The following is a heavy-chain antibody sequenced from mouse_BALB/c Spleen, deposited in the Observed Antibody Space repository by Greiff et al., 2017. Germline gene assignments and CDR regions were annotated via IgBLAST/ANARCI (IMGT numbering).Heavy chain of an antibody. J-gene: IGHJ4*01. V-gene: IGHV5-4*02. CDR1: GFTFSDYY. Sequence: EVQLQESGGGLVKPGGSLKLSCAASGFTFSDYYMYWVRQTPEKRLEWVATISDGGSYTYYPDSVKGRFTISRDNAKNNLYLQMSSLKSEDTAMYYCARGTTRTYAMDYWGQGTSVTVSS. CDR2: ISDGGSYT. CDR3: ARGTTRTYAMDY. D-gene: IGHD2-14*01.